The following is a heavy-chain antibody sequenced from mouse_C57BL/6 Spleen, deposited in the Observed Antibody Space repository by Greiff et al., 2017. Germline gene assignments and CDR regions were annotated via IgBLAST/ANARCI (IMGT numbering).Heavy chain of an antibody. CDR1: GYTFTSYT. Sequence: VHVVESGAELARPGASVKMSCKASGYTFTSYTMHWVKQRPGQGLEWIGYINPSSGYTKYNQKFKDKATLTADKSSSTAYMQLSSLTSEDSAVXYCEKDCGSDSYYAMAYWGQGTPVTV. V-gene: IGHV1-4*01. CDR3: EKDCGSDSYYAMAY. CDR2: INPSSGYT. J-gene: IGHJ4*01. D-gene: IGHD2-13*01.